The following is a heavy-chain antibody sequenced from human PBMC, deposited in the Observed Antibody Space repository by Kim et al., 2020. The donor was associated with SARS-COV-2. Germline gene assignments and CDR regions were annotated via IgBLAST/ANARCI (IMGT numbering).Heavy chain of an antibody. CDR2: ISSSGSTI. V-gene: IGHV3-48*03. CDR1: GFTFSSYE. Sequence: GGSLRLSCAASGFTFSSYEMNWVRQAPGKGLEWVSYISSSGSTIYYADYVKGRFTISRDNAKNSLYLQMNSLRAEDTAVYYCAREEVGAPDAFDIWGQGTMVTVSS. D-gene: IGHD1-26*01. J-gene: IGHJ3*02. CDR3: AREEVGAPDAFDI.